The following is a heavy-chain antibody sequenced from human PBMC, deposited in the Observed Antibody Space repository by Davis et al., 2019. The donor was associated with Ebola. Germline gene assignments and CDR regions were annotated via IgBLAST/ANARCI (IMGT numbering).Heavy chain of an antibody. J-gene: IGHJ4*02. V-gene: IGHV3-23*01. Sequence: PGGSLRLSCAASGFTFSSYAMSWVRQAPGKGLEWVSAISGSGGSTYYADSVKGRFTISRDNSKNTLYLQMNSLRAEDTALYFCAKRVRGYSYGTFDNWGQGTLVTVSS. CDR1: GFTFSSYA. CDR2: ISGSGGST. CDR3: AKRVRGYSYGTFDN. D-gene: IGHD5-18*01.